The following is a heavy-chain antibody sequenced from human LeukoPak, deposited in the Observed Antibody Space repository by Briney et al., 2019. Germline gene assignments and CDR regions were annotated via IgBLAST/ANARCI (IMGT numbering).Heavy chain of an antibody. V-gene: IGHV3-74*01. D-gene: IGHD3-10*01. Sequence: GGSLRLSCAASGFTFSSYWMHWVRQAPGKGLVWVSRINSDGSSTSYADSVKGRFTISRDNAKNSLYLQMNSLRAEDTALYYCAKDSTYYYGSGSRYYYYGMDVWGQGTTVTVSS. CDR3: AKDSTYYYGSGSRYYYYGMDV. J-gene: IGHJ6*02. CDR1: GFTFSSYW. CDR2: INSDGSST.